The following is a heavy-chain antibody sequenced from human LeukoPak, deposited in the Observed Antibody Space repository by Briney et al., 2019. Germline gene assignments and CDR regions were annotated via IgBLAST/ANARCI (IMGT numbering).Heavy chain of an antibody. J-gene: IGHJ4*02. V-gene: IGHV3-21*01. CDR1: GFTFSSYS. CDR2: ISSSSYI. D-gene: IGHD3-9*01. CDR3: ARHKYASYYDILTGSDY. Sequence: GGSLRLSCAASGFTFSSYSMNWVRQAPGKGLEWVSSISSSSYIYCADSVKGRFTISRDNAKNSLYLQMNSLRAEDTAVYYCARHKYASYYDILTGSDYWGQGTLVTVSS.